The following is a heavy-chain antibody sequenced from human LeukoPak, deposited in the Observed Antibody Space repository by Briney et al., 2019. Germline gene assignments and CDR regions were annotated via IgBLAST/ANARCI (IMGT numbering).Heavy chain of an antibody. CDR1: GYTFTGYG. CDR2: IIPIFGTA. V-gene: IGHV1-69*13. J-gene: IGHJ4*02. CDR3: AREEINYDYGDYDGVYGY. D-gene: IGHD4-17*01. Sequence: SVKVSCKASGYTFTGYGISWVRQAPGQGLEWMGGIIPIFGTANYAQKFQGRVTITADESTSTAYMELSSLRSEDTAVYYCAREEINYDYGDYDGVYGYWGQGTLVTVSS.